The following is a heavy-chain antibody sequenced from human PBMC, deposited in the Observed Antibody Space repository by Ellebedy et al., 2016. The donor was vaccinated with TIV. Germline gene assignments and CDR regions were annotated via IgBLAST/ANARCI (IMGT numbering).Heavy chain of an antibody. J-gene: IGHJ2*01. CDR1: GFTFSSNA. D-gene: IGHD2/OR15-2a*01. CDR3: ARDHLPIIGGWHFDL. V-gene: IGHV3-23*01. Sequence: GGSLRLXXAASGFTFSSNAMSWVRQAPGKGLEWVSGISGSGSSIYYATSVKGRFTISRDNAKDSLYLQMNSLRAGDTAVYYCARDHLPIIGGWHFDLWGRGTLVTVSS. CDR2: ISGSGSSI.